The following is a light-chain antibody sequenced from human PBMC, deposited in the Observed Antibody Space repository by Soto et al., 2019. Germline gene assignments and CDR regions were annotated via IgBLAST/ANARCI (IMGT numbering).Light chain of an antibody. V-gene: IGLV7-46*02. CDR1: TGAVTSGHY. J-gene: IGLJ1*01. Sequence: QAVVTQEPSLTVSPGGTVTLTCGSSTGAVTSGHYPYWFQQKPGQAPRTMIYDTSNKHSWTPARFSGSLLGGKAALTLLGAQPEDELEYYSLISYSGAHVLGTGTKVTVL. CDR2: DTS. CDR3: LISYSGAHV.